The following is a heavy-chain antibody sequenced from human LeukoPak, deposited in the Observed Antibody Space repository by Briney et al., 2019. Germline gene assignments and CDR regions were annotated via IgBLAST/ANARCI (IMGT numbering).Heavy chain of an antibody. J-gene: IGHJ4*02. Sequence: ASVKVSCKASGYAFTSYGISWVRQAPGQGLEWMGWINAGNGNTKYSQKFQGRVTITRDTSASTAYMELSSLRSEDTAVYYCARDGDYYDSSGYYYYFDYWGQGTLVTVSS. CDR2: INAGNGNT. CDR3: ARDGDYYDSSGYYYYFDY. V-gene: IGHV1-3*01. CDR1: GYAFTSYG. D-gene: IGHD3-22*01.